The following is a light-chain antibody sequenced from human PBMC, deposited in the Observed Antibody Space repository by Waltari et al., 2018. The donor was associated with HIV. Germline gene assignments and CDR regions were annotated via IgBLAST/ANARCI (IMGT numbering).Light chain of an antibody. CDR2: DAS. CDR3: QQYHNWPPWT. J-gene: IGKJ1*01. CDR1: QSVSTN. V-gene: IGKV3-15*01. Sequence: EIVMTQSPATLSVSPGGRATLSCRASQSVSTNLAWYQQKPGQATRLLSSDASRRATGVSARFSGSASGTEFTLTISNLQSEDFAVYYCQQYHNWPPWTFGQGTKVEIK.